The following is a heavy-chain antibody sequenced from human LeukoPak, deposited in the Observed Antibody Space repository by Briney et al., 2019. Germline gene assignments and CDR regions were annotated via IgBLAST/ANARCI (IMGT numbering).Heavy chain of an antibody. J-gene: IGHJ4*02. CDR2: ISYDGSSK. V-gene: IGHV3-30*04. CDR1: RFTFSSYT. Sequence: GGSLRLSCAASRFTFSSYTMHWVRQAPGKGLEWVAIISYDGSSKYYAGSVKGRFTLSRDNSKNMLYLQMNSLRAEDTAVYYCARARSTVDYFDYWGQGTLVTVSS. CDR3: ARARSTVDYFDY.